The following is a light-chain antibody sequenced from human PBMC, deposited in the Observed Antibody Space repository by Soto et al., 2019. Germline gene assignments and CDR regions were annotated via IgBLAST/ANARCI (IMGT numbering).Light chain of an antibody. J-gene: IGLJ1*01. CDR2: EGT. Sequence: QSVLTQPASVSGSPGQSITISCTGTSSNVGSYNLVSWYQQHPGKAPKLLIYEGTKRPSGISDRFSGSKSGNTASLTISGLQAEDEADYYCCSYAGNVNYGFGTGTKVTVL. CDR3: CSYAGNVNYG. CDR1: SSNVGSYNL. V-gene: IGLV2-23*01.